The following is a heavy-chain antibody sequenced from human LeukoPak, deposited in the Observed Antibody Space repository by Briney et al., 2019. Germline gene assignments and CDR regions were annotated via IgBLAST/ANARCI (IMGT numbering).Heavy chain of an antibody. D-gene: IGHD3-22*01. V-gene: IGHV3-23*01. CDR3: AERGYYYDSSAFYYFDY. CDR1: GLTFSSYG. CDR2: IRCDGGST. Sequence: GGSLRLSCAASGLTFSSYGMSWVRQAPGKGLEWVSTIRCDGGSTYYADSVKGRLTISRDNSMDTLYLEMNSLRAEDTAVYYCAERGYYYDSSAFYYFDYWGQGTLVRLST. J-gene: IGHJ4*02.